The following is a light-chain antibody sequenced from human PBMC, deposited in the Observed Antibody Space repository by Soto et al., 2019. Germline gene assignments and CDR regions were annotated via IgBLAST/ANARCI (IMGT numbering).Light chain of an antibody. J-gene: IGKJ2*01. CDR1: QSISSY. CDR3: QQSTGSNI. Sequence: DIQMTQSPSSLSASVGDRVTITCRASQSISSYLNWYQQKPGKAPKLLIYAASSLQSGVPSRFSGSVSGKDFTPTISSLQPEDFATYNCQQSTGSNILGQGTRLEIK. CDR2: AAS. V-gene: IGKV1-39*01.